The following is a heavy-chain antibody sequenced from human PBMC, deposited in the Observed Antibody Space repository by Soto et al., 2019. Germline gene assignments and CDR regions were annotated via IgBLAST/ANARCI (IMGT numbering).Heavy chain of an antibody. D-gene: IGHD3-10*01. CDR1: GGSISSGDYY. Sequence: SETLSLTCTVSGGSISSGDYYWSWIRQPPGKGLEWIGYIYYSGSTYYNPSLKSRVTISVDTSKNQFSLKLSSVTAEDTAVYYCARAADYGSGSYYAFDIWGQGTMVTVSS. CDR2: IYYSGST. CDR3: ARAADYGSGSYYAFDI. J-gene: IGHJ3*02. V-gene: IGHV4-30-4*01.